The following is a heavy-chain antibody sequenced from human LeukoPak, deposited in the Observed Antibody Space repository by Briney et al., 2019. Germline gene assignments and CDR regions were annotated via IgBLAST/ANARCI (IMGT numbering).Heavy chain of an antibody. CDR3: ARDKRSYREFDY. D-gene: IGHD1-26*01. V-gene: IGHV3-21*01. J-gene: IGHJ4*02. CDR2: ISSSSIYI. CDR1: GFTFSNYN. Sequence: GGPLRLSCAASGFTFSNYNMNWVRQAPGKGLEWVSFISSSSIYIYYADSVQGRFTISRDNAKNSLYLQMNSLRADDTAVYYCARDKRSYREFDYWGQGTLVTVSS.